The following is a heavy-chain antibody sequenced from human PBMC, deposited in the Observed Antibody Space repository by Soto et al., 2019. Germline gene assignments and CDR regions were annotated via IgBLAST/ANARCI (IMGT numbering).Heavy chain of an antibody. D-gene: IGHD4-17*01. J-gene: IGHJ6*03. V-gene: IGHV3-23*01. Sequence: GGSLRLSCAASGFTFSSYAMSWVRQAPGKGLEWVSAISGSGGSTYYADSVKGRFTSSRDNSKNTLYRQMNSLRAEDTAVYYCARGGYGDYVIYYYYMDVWGKGTTVTVSS. CDR1: GFTFSSYA. CDR2: ISGSGGST. CDR3: ARGGYGDYVIYYYYMDV.